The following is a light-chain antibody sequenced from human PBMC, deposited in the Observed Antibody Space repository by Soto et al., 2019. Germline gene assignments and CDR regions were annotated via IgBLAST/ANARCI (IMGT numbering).Light chain of an antibody. Sequence: ILITPSPSSLSAFVGDRFTITCLASQDIGNFLAWYQQKPGKVNKIMIYAEYTLQSGVKYRFSGSGSGTDFPLTIRSMQPEDVATYYCKKYKVAHFTLGGGKKVDNK. V-gene: IGKV1-27*01. CDR1: QDIGNF. CDR3: KKYKVAHFT. J-gene: IGKJ4*01. CDR2: AEY.